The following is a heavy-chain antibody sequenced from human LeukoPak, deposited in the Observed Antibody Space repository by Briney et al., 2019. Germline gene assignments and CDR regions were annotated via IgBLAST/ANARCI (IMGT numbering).Heavy chain of an antibody. J-gene: IGHJ3*02. CDR1: GGSISSYY. CDR3: ARDRGSFLPGAFDI. V-gene: IGHV4-4*07. CDR2: IYTSGST. D-gene: IGHD1-26*01. Sequence: PSETLSLTCTVSGGSISSYYWSWIRQPAGKGLEWIGRIYTSGSTNYNPSLKSRVSMSVDTSKNQFSLKLSSVTAADTAVYYCARDRGSFLPGAFDIWGQGTMVTVSS.